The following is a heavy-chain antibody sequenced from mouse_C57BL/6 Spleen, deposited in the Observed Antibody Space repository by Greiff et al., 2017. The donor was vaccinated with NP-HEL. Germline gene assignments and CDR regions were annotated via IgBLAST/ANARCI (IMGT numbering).Heavy chain of an antibody. Sequence: QVQLQQPGAELVRPGSSVKLSCKASGYTFTSSWMHWVKQRPIQGLEWIGNIDPSDSETHYNQKFKDKATLTVDKSSSTAYMQLSSLTSEDSAVYYCARVDYGPWYFDVWGTGTTVTVSS. J-gene: IGHJ1*03. D-gene: IGHD1-1*02. V-gene: IGHV1-52*01. CDR2: IDPSDSET. CDR3: ARVDYGPWYFDV. CDR1: GYTFTSSW.